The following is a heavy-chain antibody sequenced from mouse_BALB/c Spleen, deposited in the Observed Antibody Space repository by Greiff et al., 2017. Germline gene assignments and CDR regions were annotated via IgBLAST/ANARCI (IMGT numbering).Heavy chain of an antibody. J-gene: IGHJ3*01. CDR1: GYTFTDYA. V-gene: IGHV1S137*01. CDR3: ARSDKDYDRAWFAY. Sequence: QVQLQQSGAELVRPGVSVKISCKGSGYTFTDYAMHWVKQSHAKSLEWIGVISTYYGDASYNQKFKGKATMTVDKSSSTAYMELARLTSEDSAIYYCARSDKDYDRAWFAYWGQGTLVTVSA. CDR2: ISTYYGDA. D-gene: IGHD2-4*01.